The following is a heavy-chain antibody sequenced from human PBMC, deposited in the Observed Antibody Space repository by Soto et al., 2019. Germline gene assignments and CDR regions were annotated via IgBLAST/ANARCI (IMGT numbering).Heavy chain of an antibody. Sequence: SVSNAWMNWVRQAPGKGLEWVGRIKSKTDGGTTDYAPPVKDRFSISRDDSKNTLYLQMNSLKSVDTAVYYCTNGSINNYWGQGTLVTVSS. CDR3: TNGSINNY. CDR2: IKSKTDGGTT. D-gene: IGHD2-21*01. V-gene: IGHV3-15*07. CDR1: SVSNAW. J-gene: IGHJ4*02.